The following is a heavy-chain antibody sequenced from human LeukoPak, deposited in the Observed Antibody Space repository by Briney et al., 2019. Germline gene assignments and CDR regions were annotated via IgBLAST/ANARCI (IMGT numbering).Heavy chain of an antibody. D-gene: IGHD3-3*01. CDR3: ARAIHVLRFLEWLSDTYYFDY. CDR2: IKQDGSEK. J-gene: IGHJ4*02. V-gene: IGHV3-7*01. Sequence: GGSLRLSCAASGFTFSSYCMSWVRQAPGKGLEWVANIKQDGSEKYYVDSVKGRFTISRDNAKNSLYLQMNSLRAEDTAVYYCARAIHVLRFLEWLSDTYYFDYWGQGTLVTVSS. CDR1: GFTFSSYC.